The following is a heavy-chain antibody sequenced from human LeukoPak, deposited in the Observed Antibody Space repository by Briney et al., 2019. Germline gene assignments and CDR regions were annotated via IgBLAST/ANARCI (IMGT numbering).Heavy chain of an antibody. J-gene: IGHJ4*02. CDR3: ARDIELSC. Sequence: GGSLRLSCEASGFTFSDSAMSWVRQASGRGLEWVSLISASGGNSYYADSVKGRFTVSRDSSKNTLHLQMNSLRAEDTAVYYCARDIELSCWGQGTLVTVSS. V-gene: IGHV3-23*01. CDR1: GFTFSDSA. CDR2: ISASGGNS. D-gene: IGHD1-26*01.